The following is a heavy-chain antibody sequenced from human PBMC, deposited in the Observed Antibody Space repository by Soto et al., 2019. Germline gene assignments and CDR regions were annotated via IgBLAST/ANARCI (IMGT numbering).Heavy chain of an antibody. Sequence: GGSLRLSCSASGFTFSSYAMSWVRQAPGKGLEWVSAISGSGGSTYYADSVKGRFTISRDNSKNTLYLQMNSLRAEDTAVYYCAKDLSGYRSGPSSQGTLVTASS. CDR1: GFTFSSYA. D-gene: IGHD6-19*01. V-gene: IGHV3-23*01. CDR3: AKDLSGYRSGP. J-gene: IGHJ5*02. CDR2: ISGSGGST.